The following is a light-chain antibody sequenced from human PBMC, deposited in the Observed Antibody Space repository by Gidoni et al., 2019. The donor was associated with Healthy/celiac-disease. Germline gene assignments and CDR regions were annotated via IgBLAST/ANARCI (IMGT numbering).Light chain of an antibody. J-gene: IGKJ4*01. CDR3: QQYNNWPLLT. Sequence: EIVMTQSPATLSVSPGERATLPCRASQSVSSNLAWYQQKPGHAPRLLIYGASTRATGSPARFSGSGSGTEFTLTISSLQSEDFAVYYCQQYNNWPLLTFGGGTKVEIK. V-gene: IGKV3-15*01. CDR2: GAS. CDR1: QSVSSN.